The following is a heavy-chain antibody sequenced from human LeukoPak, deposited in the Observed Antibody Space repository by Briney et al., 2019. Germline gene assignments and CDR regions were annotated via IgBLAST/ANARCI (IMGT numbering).Heavy chain of an antibody. J-gene: IGHJ4*02. CDR3: AREDDSSGYYRD. V-gene: IGHV4-59*01. CDR1: GGSISSYY. Sequence: SETLSLTCTVSGGSISSYYWSWIRQPPGKGLEWIGYIYYSGSTNYNPSLKSRVTISVDTSKNQFSLKLSSVTAADTAVYYCAREDDSSGYYRDWGQGTLVTVYS. D-gene: IGHD3-22*01. CDR2: IYYSGST.